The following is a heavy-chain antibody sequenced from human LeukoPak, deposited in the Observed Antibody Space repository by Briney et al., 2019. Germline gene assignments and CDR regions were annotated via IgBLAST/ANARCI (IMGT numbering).Heavy chain of an antibody. CDR2: ISGSGGST. J-gene: IGHJ4*02. Sequence: GGSLRLSCAASGFTFSSYAMSWVRQAPGKGLEWVSAISGSGGSTYYADSVKGRFTISRDNSKNTLYLQMNSLRAEDTAVYYCAKDREGQRLVRILDYWGQGTLVTVSS. V-gene: IGHV3-23*01. D-gene: IGHD6-19*01. CDR3: AKDREGQRLVRILDY. CDR1: GFTFSSYA.